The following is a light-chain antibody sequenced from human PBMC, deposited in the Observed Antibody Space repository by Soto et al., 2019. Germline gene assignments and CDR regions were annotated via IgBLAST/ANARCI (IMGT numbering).Light chain of an antibody. J-gene: IGLJ1*01. V-gene: IGLV1-51*01. CDR3: GTWDSSLSAGV. Sequence: QSVLTQPPSVSAAPGQKVTISCSGRSSNIGNNYVSWYQQLPGTAPKLLIYDNNKRPSGIPDRFSGSKSGTSATLGITGLQTGDEADYYCGTWDSSLSAGVFGTGTKV. CDR2: DNN. CDR1: SSNIGNNY.